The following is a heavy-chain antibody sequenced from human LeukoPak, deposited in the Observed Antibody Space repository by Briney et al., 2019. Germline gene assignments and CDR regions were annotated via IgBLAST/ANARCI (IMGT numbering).Heavy chain of an antibody. Sequence: GGSLRLSCAASGFSFSSFWMNWVRQAPGKGLEWVANIKEDGSEKYYVDSVKGRVTISRDNANKSLYLQMNSLRAEDTAVYYCARHGLDYWCQGTPVTVSS. CDR1: GFSFSSFW. J-gene: IGHJ4*02. D-gene: IGHD2-8*01. CDR2: IKEDGSEK. CDR3: ARHGLDY. V-gene: IGHV3-7*01.